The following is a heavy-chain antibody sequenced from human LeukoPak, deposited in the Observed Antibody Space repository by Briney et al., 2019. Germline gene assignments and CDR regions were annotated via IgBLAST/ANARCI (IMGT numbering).Heavy chain of an antibody. D-gene: IGHD3-16*01. CDR2: MSAAGGST. Sequence: GGSLRLSCAASGFSVSGNAMSWVRQAPGKAPDWVSGMSAAGGSTYYADSVKGRFTISRDNSKNTLYLQMNSLRAEDTAVYYCAKWGTGIPFDYWGQGTLVTVS. CDR1: GFSVSGNA. V-gene: IGHV3-23*01. J-gene: IGHJ4*02. CDR3: AKWGTGIPFDY.